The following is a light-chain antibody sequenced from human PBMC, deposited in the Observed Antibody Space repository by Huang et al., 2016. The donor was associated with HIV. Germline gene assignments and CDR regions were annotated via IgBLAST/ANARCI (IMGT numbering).Light chain of an antibody. V-gene: IGKV3-11*01. Sequence: EIVLTQSPATLSLSPGERATLSCRASQSVSSYLAWYQQKPGQAPRLLIYDASNRATGIPARFSGSGSGTDFTCTISSLEPEDFAVYYCQQRSNWPPITFGQGTRLEIK. CDR1: QSVSSY. CDR3: QQRSNWPPIT. J-gene: IGKJ5*01. CDR2: DAS.